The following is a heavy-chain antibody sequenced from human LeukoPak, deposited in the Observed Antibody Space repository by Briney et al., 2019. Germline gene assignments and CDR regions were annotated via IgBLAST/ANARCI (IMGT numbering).Heavy chain of an antibody. CDR3: ARDRGTASDY. J-gene: IGHJ4*02. Sequence: GGSLRLSCAASGFTFSSYAMHWVRQAPGKGLEWVAVISYDGSNKYYADSVKGRFTISRDNSKNTLYLQMNSLRAEDTAVYHCARDRGTASDYWGQGTLVTVSS. V-gene: IGHV3-30-3*01. CDR2: ISYDGSNK. D-gene: IGHD5-18*01. CDR1: GFTFSSYA.